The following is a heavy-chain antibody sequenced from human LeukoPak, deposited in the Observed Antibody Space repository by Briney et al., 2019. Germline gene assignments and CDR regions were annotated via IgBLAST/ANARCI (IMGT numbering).Heavy chain of an antibody. CDR3: ARHGSGSYYTPLYYFDY. V-gene: IGHV3-21*01. CDR2: ISSSSSYI. Sequence: GGSLRLSCAASGFTFSSYSMNWVRQAPGKGLEWVSSISSSSSYIYYADSVKGRFTISRDNAKNSLYLQMNSLRAEDTAVYYCARHGSGSYYTPLYYFDYWGQGTLVTVSS. J-gene: IGHJ4*02. D-gene: IGHD3-10*01. CDR1: GFTFSSYS.